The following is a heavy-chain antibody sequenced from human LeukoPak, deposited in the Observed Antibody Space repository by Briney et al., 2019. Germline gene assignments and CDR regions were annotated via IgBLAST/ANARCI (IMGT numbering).Heavy chain of an antibody. CDR3: ARRYCSSTSCYLPY. V-gene: IGHV4-30-4*01. J-gene: IGHJ4*02. D-gene: IGHD2-2*01. CDR2: IYYSGST. CDR1: GSSISSGDYY. Sequence: SQTLSLTCTVSGSSISSGDYYWSWIRQPPGKGLEWIGYIYYSGSTYYNPSLKSRVTISVDTSKNQFSLKLSSVTAADTAVYYCARRYCSSTSCYLPYWGQGTLVTVSS.